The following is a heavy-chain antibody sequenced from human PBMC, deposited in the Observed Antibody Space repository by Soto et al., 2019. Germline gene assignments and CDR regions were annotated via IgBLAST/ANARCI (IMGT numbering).Heavy chain of an antibody. V-gene: IGHV1-24*01. J-gene: IGHJ6*02. CDR3: ARDSSGSPYYYYYYGMDV. Sequence: GASVKVSCKVSGYTLTELSMHWVRQAPGKGLEWMGGFDPEDGETIYAQKFQGRVTMTEDTSTDTAYMELSRLKSDDTAVYYCARDSSGSPYYYYYYGMDVWGQGTTVTVSS. D-gene: IGHD2-15*01. CDR1: GYTLTELS. CDR2: FDPEDGET.